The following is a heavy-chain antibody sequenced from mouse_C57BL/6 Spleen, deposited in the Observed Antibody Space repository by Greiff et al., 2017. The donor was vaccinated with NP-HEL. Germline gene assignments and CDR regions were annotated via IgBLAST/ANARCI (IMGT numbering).Heavy chain of an antibody. V-gene: IGHV5-9-1*02. D-gene: IGHD2-4*01. Sequence: EVQRVESGEGLVKPGGSLKLSCAASGFTFSSYAMSWVRQTPEKRLEWVAYISSGGDYIYYADTVKGRFTISRDNARNTLYLQMSSLKSEDTAMYYCTRDRGDYENFDVWGTGTTVTVSS. J-gene: IGHJ1*03. CDR2: ISSGGDYI. CDR1: GFTFSSYA. CDR3: TRDRGDYENFDV.